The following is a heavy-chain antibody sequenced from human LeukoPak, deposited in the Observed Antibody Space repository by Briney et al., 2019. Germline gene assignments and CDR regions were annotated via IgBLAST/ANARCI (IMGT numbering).Heavy chain of an antibody. J-gene: IGHJ4*02. CDR1: RFTFSSYA. V-gene: IGHV3-30*04. CDR2: ISYDGSNK. Sequence: GGSLRLSCAASRFTFSSYAMHWVRQAPGKGLEWVAVISYDGSNKYYADSVKGRFTISRDNSKNTLYLQMNSLRAEDTAVYYCARDLGIALDYWGQGTLVTVSS. CDR3: ARDLGIALDY. D-gene: IGHD6-13*01.